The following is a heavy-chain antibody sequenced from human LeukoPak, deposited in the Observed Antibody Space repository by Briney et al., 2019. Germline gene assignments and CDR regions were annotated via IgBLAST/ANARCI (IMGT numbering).Heavy chain of an antibody. CDR3: ARPESKSAALFDY. J-gene: IGHJ4*02. CDR2: IYPGDSDT. V-gene: IGHV5-51*01. D-gene: IGHD2-2*01. CDR1: GYSFTSYC. Sequence: GESLKISCKGSGYSFTSYCIGWVRQMPGKGLEWMGIIYPGDSDTRYSPSFQGQVTISADKSISTAYLQWSSLKASDTAMYYCARPESKSAALFDYWGQGTLVTVSS.